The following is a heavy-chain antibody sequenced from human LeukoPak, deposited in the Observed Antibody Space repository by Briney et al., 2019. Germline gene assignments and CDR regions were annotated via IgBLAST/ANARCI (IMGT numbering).Heavy chain of an antibody. D-gene: IGHD2-15*01. CDR3: SKDPCNGGSRYEYESVP. CDR2: ISASGGST. CDR1: GFTFSTSA. J-gene: IGHJ5*02. V-gene: IGHV3-23*01. Sequence: GGSLRLSCAASGFTFSTSAMTWVRQAPGKGLEWVSGISASGGSTYYADSVKGRFTISRDNSKNTLYLQVNSLRAEDTAIYYCSKDPCNGGSRYEYESVPWGQGTLVTVSS.